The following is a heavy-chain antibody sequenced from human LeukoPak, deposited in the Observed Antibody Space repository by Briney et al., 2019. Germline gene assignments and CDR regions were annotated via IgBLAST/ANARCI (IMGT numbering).Heavy chain of an antibody. D-gene: IGHD1-26*01. J-gene: IGHJ3*01. CDR3: ARWGEDVKDSFDV. V-gene: IGHV4-31*03. Sequence: PSETLSLTCTVSGGSFRSGSSYWSWLRQHPVKGLEWIGYISFTGTTYYNLSLKSRVRISSDTSKNQFSLNLRSVSAADTAVYFCARWGEDVKDSFDVWGQGTLVTVSS. CDR2: ISFTGTT. CDR1: GGSFRSGSSY.